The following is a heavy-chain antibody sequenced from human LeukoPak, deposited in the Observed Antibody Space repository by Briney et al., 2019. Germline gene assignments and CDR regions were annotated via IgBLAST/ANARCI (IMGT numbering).Heavy chain of an antibody. CDR2: VYYGGST. Sequence: SETLSLTCAVSGASINDFYWTWIRQPPGKELEWIGYVYYGGSTNYNPSLKSRVSISVDTSKNQFSLTLTSVTVADTAFYYCARGGIRGYSAFDNLDFWGLGTHVTVSS. CDR3: ARGGIRGYSAFDNLDF. V-gene: IGHV4-59*01. CDR1: GASINDFY. J-gene: IGHJ4*02. D-gene: IGHD5-12*01.